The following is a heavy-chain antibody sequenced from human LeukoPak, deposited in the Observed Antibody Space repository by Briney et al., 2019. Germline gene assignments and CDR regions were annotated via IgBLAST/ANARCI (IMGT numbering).Heavy chain of an antibody. Sequence: QPGGSLRLSCGAAGISFTDHWLHWVRQAPGKGLVWVSRIKSDGTGAAYADSVEGRFTISGDNAENTLYLQMNSLRAEDTAVYYCARDQNGPYYYMDVWGKGTTVTVSS. D-gene: IGHD2-8*01. CDR3: ARDQNGPYYYMDV. CDR1: GISFTDHW. V-gene: IGHV3-74*01. CDR2: IKSDGTGA. J-gene: IGHJ6*03.